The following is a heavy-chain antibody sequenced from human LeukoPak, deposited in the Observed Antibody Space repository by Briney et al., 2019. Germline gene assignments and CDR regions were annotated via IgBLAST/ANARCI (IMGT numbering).Heavy chain of an antibody. V-gene: IGHV1-69*05. CDR3: VGSRDFDY. CDR1: GGTFSSYA. Sequence: GASVKASCKASGGTFSSYAISWVRQAPGQGLEWMGGIIPIFGTANYAQKFQGRVTITTDESTSTAYMELSSLRSEDTAVYYCVGSRDFDYWGQGTLVTVSS. D-gene: IGHD1-26*01. J-gene: IGHJ4*02. CDR2: IIPIFGTA.